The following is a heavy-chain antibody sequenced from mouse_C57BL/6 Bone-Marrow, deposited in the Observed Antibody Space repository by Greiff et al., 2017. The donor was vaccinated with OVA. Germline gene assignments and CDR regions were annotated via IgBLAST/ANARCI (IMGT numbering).Heavy chain of an antibody. D-gene: IGHD2-14*01. CDR1: GYTFTSYG. CDR2: LYPRSGNT. CDR3: AKEGIGLEAWFAY. V-gene: IGHV1-81*01. J-gene: IGHJ3*01. Sequence: VKLMESGAELARPGASVKLSCKASGYTFTSYGISWVKQRTGQGLEWIGELYPRSGNTYYNEQFKGKATLTADKSSSTAYMELRSLTSEDSAVYFCAKEGIGLEAWFAYWGQGTLVTVSA.